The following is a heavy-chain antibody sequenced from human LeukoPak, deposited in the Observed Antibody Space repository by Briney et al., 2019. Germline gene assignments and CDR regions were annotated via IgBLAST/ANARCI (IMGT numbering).Heavy chain of an antibody. Sequence: GGSLRLSCAASGFTFSSYAMHWVRQAPGKGLEWVAVISYDGSNKYYADSVKGRFTISRDNSKNTRYLQMNSLRAEDTAVYYCARQYSSSWYFDYWGQGTLVTVSS. CDR1: GFTFSSYA. J-gene: IGHJ4*02. CDR3: ARQYSSSWYFDY. V-gene: IGHV3-30*01. CDR2: ISYDGSNK. D-gene: IGHD6-13*01.